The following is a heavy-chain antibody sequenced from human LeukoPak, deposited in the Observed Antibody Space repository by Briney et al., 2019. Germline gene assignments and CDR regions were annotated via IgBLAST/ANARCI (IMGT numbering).Heavy chain of an antibody. Sequence: SETLSLTCSVSGDSISTSSYYWGWIRQPPGKGLEWIGEINHSGSTNYNPSLKSRVTISVDTSKKQFSLKLSSVTAADTAVYYCARRCGSYWFDYWGQGTLVTVSS. CDR1: GDSISTSSYY. D-gene: IGHD1-26*01. CDR3: ARRCGSYWFDY. J-gene: IGHJ4*02. V-gene: IGHV4-39*07. CDR2: INHSGST.